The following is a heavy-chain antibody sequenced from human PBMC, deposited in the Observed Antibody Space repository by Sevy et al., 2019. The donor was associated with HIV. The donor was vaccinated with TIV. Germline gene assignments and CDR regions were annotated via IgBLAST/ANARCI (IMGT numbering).Heavy chain of an antibody. D-gene: IGHD1-1*01. V-gene: IGHV3-23*01. J-gene: IGHJ1*01. CDR1: GFTFTRYA. CDR2: IIENGVDT. CDR3: ALERLSSDVAEYFQN. Sequence: GGSLRLSCAASGFTFTRYAMSWVRQAPGKGLEWVSGIIENGVDTYYADSVKARFTISRDNFQNSLFLQMNSLRPEDTAVYYCALERLSSDVAEYFQNWGQGTLVTVSS.